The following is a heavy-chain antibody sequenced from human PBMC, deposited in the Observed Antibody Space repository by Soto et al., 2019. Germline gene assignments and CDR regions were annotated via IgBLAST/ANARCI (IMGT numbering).Heavy chain of an antibody. Sequence: QVQLVESGGGVVQPGRSLRLSCAASGFTFSSYAMHWVRQAPGKGLEWVAVISYDGSNKYYADSVKGRFTISRDNSKNTMYLQMNSLRAEDTAVYYCARDRDIVVVVAATGLFDYWGQGTLVTVSS. V-gene: IGHV3-30-3*01. CDR2: ISYDGSNK. CDR1: GFTFSSYA. J-gene: IGHJ4*02. D-gene: IGHD2-15*01. CDR3: ARDRDIVVVVAATGLFDY.